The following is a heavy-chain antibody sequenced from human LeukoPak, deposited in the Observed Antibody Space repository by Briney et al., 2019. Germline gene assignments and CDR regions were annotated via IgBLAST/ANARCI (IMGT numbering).Heavy chain of an antibody. CDR2: ISSSRSNI. J-gene: IGHJ6*03. V-gene: IGHV3-11*06. D-gene: IGHD3-9*01. CDR3: ARVLTNYYYMDV. Sequence: GGSLRLSCAASGITVNSTYISWVRQAPGKGLEWVSDISSSRSNINYADSVKGRFTISRDNARNSLYLLMNSLTAEDTAVYYCARVLTNYYYMDVWGKGTTVTVSS. CDR1: GITVNSTY.